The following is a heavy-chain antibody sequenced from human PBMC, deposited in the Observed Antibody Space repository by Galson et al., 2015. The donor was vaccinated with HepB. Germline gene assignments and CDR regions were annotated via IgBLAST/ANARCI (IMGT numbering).Heavy chain of an antibody. CDR1: GGTFSSYA. Sequence: VKVSCKASGGTFSSYAISWVRQAPGQGLEWMGGIIPIFGTANYAQKFQGRVTITADESTSTAYMELSSLRSEDTAVYYCARVDGVYAAYYFDYWGQGTLVTVSS. CDR2: IIPIFGTA. J-gene: IGHJ4*02. D-gene: IGHD2-8*01. V-gene: IGHV1-69*13. CDR3: ARVDGVYAAYYFDY.